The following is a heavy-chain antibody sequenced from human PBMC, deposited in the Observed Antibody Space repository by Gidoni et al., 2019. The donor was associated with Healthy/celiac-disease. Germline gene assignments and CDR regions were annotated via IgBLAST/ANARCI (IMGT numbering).Heavy chain of an antibody. V-gene: IGHV5-10-1*03. CDR2: IDPSDSYT. CDR1: GYSFTSYW. CDR3: ARHPPRVEMATIPYY. Sequence: EVQLVQSGAEVKKPGEPLRISCKGSGYSFTSYWISWVRQMPGKGLEWMGRIDPSDSYTNYSPSFQGHVTISADKSISTAYLQWSSLKASDTAMYYCARHPPRVEMATIPYYWGQGTLVTVSS. J-gene: IGHJ4*02. D-gene: IGHD5-12*01.